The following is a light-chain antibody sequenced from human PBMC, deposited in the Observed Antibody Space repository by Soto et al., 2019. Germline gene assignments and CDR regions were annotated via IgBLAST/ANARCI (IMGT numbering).Light chain of an antibody. CDR2: ADS. Sequence: EIGLTQSPATLSLSPGERATLSCTASQSISGYLGWYQQKPGQAPRLLIYADSNRATGIPARFSGSGSGRDFTLTISSLEPEDFSVYYCQQRYNWPITFGQGTRLEIK. CDR3: QQRYNWPIT. CDR1: QSISGY. V-gene: IGKV3-11*02. J-gene: IGKJ5*01.